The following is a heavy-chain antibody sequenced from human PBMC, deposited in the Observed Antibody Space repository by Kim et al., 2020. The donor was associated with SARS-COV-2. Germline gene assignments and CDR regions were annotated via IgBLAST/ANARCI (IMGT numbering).Heavy chain of an antibody. Sequence: SVKVSCKASGGTFSSYAISWVRQAPGQGLEWMGGIIPIFGTANYAQKFQGRVTITADESTSTAYMELSSLRSEDTAVYYCAREYVDGYSYGHDSWYFDLWGRGTLVTVSS. V-gene: IGHV1-69*13. CDR2: IIPIFGTA. J-gene: IGHJ2*01. CDR3: AREYVDGYSYGHDSWYFDL. D-gene: IGHD5-18*01. CDR1: GGTFSSYA.